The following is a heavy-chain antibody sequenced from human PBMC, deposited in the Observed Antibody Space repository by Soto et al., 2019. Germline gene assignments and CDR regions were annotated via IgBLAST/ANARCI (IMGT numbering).Heavy chain of an antibody. CDR1: GYAFTGFY. J-gene: IGHJ4*02. CDR2: INPDTGGT. D-gene: IGHD6-19*01. V-gene: IGHV1-2*04. Sequence: ASVKVSCKASGYAFTGFYLHWVRQAPGQGLEWMGWINPDTGGTDYTQKFQGWVTMTRDTSLSTAYMELTNVKSDDTAVYYCARDPLSGGWSRYYFDYWGLGSLATASS. CDR3: ARDPLSGGWSRYYFDY.